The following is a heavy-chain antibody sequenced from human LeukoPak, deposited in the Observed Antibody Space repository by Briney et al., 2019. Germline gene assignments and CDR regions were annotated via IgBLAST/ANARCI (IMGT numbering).Heavy chain of an antibody. J-gene: IGHJ5*02. Sequence: SQTLSLTCTVSGGSISSGDYYWSWIRQPPGKGLEWIGYIYYSGSTYYNPSLKSRVTISVDTSKNQFSLKLSSVTAADTAMYYCARSSILAWFDPWGQGTLVTVSS. CDR1: GGSISSGDYY. V-gene: IGHV4-30-4*01. CDR3: ARSSILAWFDP. CDR2: IYYSGST. D-gene: IGHD3-3*02.